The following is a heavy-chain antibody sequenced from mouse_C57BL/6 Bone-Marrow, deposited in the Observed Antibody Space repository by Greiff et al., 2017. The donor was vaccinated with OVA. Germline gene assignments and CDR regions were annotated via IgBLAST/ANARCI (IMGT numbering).Heavy chain of an antibody. CDR2: IYPGDGDT. Sequence: VQLQESGPELVKPGASVKISCKASGYAFSSSWMNWVKQRPGKGLEWIGRIYPGDGDTNYNGKFKGKATLTADKSSSTAYMQLSSLTSEDSAVYFCAPGTNYWGQGTTLTVSS. V-gene: IGHV1-82*01. CDR3: APGTNY. D-gene: IGHD4-1*01. CDR1: GYAFSSSW. J-gene: IGHJ2*01.